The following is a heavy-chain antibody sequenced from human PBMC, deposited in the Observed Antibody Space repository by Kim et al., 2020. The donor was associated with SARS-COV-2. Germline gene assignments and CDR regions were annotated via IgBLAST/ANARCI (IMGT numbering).Heavy chain of an antibody. D-gene: IGHD1-26*01. CDR1: GSTFSTCD. Sequence: GGSLRLSCAASGSTFSTCDMHWVRQATGKGLEWVSTIGRGGDTYYPASVKGRFTISRDNAKNSLYLQMNSLRAGDTAVYYCTRLPKGAEAPKNYGLDVWGQGTTVIVSS. CDR2: IGRGGDT. J-gene: IGHJ6*02. CDR3: TRLPKGAEAPKNYGLDV. V-gene: IGHV3-13*01.